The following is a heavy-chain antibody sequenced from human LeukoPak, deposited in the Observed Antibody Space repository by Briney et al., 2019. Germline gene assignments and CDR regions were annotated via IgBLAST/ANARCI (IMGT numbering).Heavy chain of an antibody. Sequence: GGSLRLSCAASGFTFSSYSMTWVRQAPGKGLEWVSYISSSSSTIYYADSVKGRFTISRDNAKNSLYLQMNSLRAEDTAVYYCARDSEGIAAAGTDYWGQGTLVTVSS. CDR3: ARDSEGIAAAGTDY. CDR2: ISSSSSTI. D-gene: IGHD6-13*01. CDR1: GFTFSSYS. V-gene: IGHV3-48*04. J-gene: IGHJ4*02.